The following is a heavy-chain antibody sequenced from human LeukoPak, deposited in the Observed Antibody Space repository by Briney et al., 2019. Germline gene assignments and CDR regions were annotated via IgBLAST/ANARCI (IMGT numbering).Heavy chain of an antibody. J-gene: IGHJ3*02. CDR3: VREFHFWSRAFDI. CDR2: IWYDGNNK. D-gene: IGHD3-3*01. CDR1: GFTFSSYG. Sequence: GRSLRLSCAASGFTFSSYGMHWVRQAPGKGLEWVAVIWYDGNNKYYADSVKGRVTISRDNSKNTLFLQMNSLRAEDTAVYYCVREFHFWSRAFDIWGQGTLVTVSS. V-gene: IGHV3-33*01.